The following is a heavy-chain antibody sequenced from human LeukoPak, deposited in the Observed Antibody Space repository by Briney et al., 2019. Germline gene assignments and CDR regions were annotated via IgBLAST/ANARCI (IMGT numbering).Heavy chain of an antibody. D-gene: IGHD3-22*01. Sequence: PGTSLRLSCAASGFTFSSYAMHWVRQAPGKGLEWVAVISYDGSNKYYADSVKGRFTISRDNSKNTLYLQMNSLRAEDTAVYYCARDIFPGYYDSSGPQSYWGQGTLVTVSS. J-gene: IGHJ4*02. CDR1: GFTFSSYA. CDR3: ARDIFPGYYDSSGPQSY. V-gene: IGHV3-30-3*01. CDR2: ISYDGSNK.